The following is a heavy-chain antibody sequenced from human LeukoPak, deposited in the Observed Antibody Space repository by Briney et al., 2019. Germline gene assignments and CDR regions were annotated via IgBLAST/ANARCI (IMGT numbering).Heavy chain of an antibody. CDR1: GGSFSGYY. Sequence: PSETLSLTCAVYGGSFSGYYWSWIRQPPGKGLEWIGEINHSGSTNYNPSLKSRVTISVDTSKNQFSLKLSSVTAADTAVYYCARVAPGDCSGGSCYPYYYYYYMDVWGKGTTVTVSS. CDR2: INHSGST. J-gene: IGHJ6*03. D-gene: IGHD2-15*01. CDR3: ARVAPGDCSGGSCYPYYYYYYMDV. V-gene: IGHV4-34*01.